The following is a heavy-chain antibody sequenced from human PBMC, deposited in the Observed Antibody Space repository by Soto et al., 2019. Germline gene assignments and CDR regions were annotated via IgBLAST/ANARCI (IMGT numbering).Heavy chain of an antibody. Sequence: GGSLRLSCAASGFTFSDYGMHWVRQAPGKGLEWVAVISYDSTNKYYGDPVKGRFTISRDNSKNTLYLQMNSLRAEDRAVYYCAKDHGFDEFQLLYYSYYGLDVWGQGTTVTVSS. V-gene: IGHV3-30*18. CDR1: GFTFSDYG. CDR2: ISYDSTNK. J-gene: IGHJ6*02. D-gene: IGHD2-2*02. CDR3: AKDHGFDEFQLLYYSYYGLDV.